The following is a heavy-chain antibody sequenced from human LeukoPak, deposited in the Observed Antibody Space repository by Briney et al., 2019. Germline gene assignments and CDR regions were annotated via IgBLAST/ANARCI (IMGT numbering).Heavy chain of an antibody. CDR2: ISYDGSNK. Sequence: GGSLRLSCAASGFTFSSYGMHWVRQAPGKGLEWVAVISYDGSNKYYADSVKGRFTISRDNSKNTLYPQMNSLRAEDTAVYYCAKADDFWSGYYGYWGQGTLVTVSS. V-gene: IGHV3-30*18. D-gene: IGHD3-3*01. J-gene: IGHJ4*02. CDR3: AKADDFWSGYYGY. CDR1: GFTFSSYG.